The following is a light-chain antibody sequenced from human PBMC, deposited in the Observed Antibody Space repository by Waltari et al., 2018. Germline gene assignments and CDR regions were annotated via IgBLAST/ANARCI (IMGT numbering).Light chain of an antibody. CDR3: QQYYRWWT. CDR2: GAS. J-gene: IGKJ1*01. V-gene: IGKV3-15*01. Sequence: EIVMTQSPATLSVSPGERAPLFCRARPSINSDLGLYQQKPGPAPRLLHCGASTGATGIPGRFRGSGSGTEFTFTISSLQSEDIAVYYCQQYYRWWTFGLGTKVERK. CDR1: PSINSD.